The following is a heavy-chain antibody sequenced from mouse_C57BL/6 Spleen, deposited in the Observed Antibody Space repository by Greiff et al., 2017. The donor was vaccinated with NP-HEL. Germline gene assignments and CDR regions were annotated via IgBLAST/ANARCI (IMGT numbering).Heavy chain of an antibody. CDR3: TRRGWLPRWYFDV. CDR1: GFTFSDAW. Sequence: EVKLVESGGGLVQPGGSMKLSCAASGFTFSDAWMDWVRQSPEKGLEWVAEIRNKANNHATYYAESVKGRFTISRDDSKSSVYLQMNSLRAEDTGIYYCTRRGWLPRWYFDVWGTGTTVTVSS. D-gene: IGHD2-2*01. V-gene: IGHV6-6*01. J-gene: IGHJ1*03. CDR2: IRNKANNHAT.